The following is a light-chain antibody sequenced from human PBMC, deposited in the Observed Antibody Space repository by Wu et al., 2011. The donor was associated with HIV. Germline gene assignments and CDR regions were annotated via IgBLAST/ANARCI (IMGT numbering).Light chain of an antibody. V-gene: IGKV3D-15*01. CDR1: QSVDSN. CDR3: QKYNTAPWT. Sequence: SQSVDSNLAWYQQKPGQAPRLLIYGASTRALASQPGSWHGSGTDFTLTISSLQPEDVATYYCQKYNTAPWTFGQGTKVEMK. J-gene: IGKJ1*01. CDR2: GAS.